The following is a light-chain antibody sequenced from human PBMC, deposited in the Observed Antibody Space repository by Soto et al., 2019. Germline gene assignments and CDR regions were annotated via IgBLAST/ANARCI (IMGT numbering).Light chain of an antibody. CDR3: SSYTSSSTYV. J-gene: IGLJ1*01. Sequence: QSALTQPASVSGSPGQSITISCTGASSDVGDYNYVSWYQHHPGKAPKLLIYEVNNRPSGVSDRFSGSKSGNVASLTITWLQSDDEADYYGSSYTSSSTYVFGTGTKVTVL. CDR2: EVN. V-gene: IGLV2-14*01. CDR1: SSDVGDYNY.